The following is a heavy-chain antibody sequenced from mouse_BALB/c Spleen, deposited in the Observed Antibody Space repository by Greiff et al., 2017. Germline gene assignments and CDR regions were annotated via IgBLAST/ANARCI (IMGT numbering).Heavy chain of an antibody. Sequence: EVQLQQSGAELVKPGASVKLSCTASGFNIKDTYMHWVKQRPEQGLEWIGRIDPANGNTKYDPKFQGKATITADTSSNTAYLQLSSLTSEDTAVYYCAREVYYRYDGFDYWGQGTTLTVSS. J-gene: IGHJ2*01. CDR1: GFNIKDTY. CDR3: AREVYYRYDGFDY. CDR2: IDPANGNT. D-gene: IGHD2-14*01. V-gene: IGHV14-3*02.